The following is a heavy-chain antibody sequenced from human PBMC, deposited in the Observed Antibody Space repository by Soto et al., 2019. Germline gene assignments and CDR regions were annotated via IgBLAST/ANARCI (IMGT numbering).Heavy chain of an antibody. CDR1: SGSFTPYY. D-gene: IGHD3-10*01. Sequence: QVQLQESGPGLVKPSETLSLTCTVSSGSFTPYYWSWIRQPPGKGLEWIGYIYYKGFTDYNPSLKSRVTISVDTSKNQFSLNLSSVTAADTAVYYCARGSYFYYFDSWGQGSLVAVSS. CDR2: IYYKGFT. J-gene: IGHJ4*02. V-gene: IGHV4-59*01. CDR3: ARGSYFYYFDS.